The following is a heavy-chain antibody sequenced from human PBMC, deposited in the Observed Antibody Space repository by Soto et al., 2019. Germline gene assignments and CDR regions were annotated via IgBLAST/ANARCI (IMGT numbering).Heavy chain of an antibody. D-gene: IGHD2-2*03. CDR2: IHYNGNT. J-gene: IGHJ4*02. CDR3: AREGNLGRWIQPLDS. V-gene: IGHV4-59*01. Sequence: TSETLSLTCTVSGGSTSSYYLSWIRQPPGKRLEWIGNIHYNGNTKYSPSLKSRVTMSVDTSKNHFSLKLISVTTADTAVYFCAREGNLGRWIQPLDSWGQGTLVTVSS. CDR1: GGSTSSYY.